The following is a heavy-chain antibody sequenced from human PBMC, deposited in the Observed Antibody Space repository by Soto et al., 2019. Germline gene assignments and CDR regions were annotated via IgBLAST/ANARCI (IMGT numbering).Heavy chain of an antibody. CDR2: ISGSGGST. V-gene: IGHV3-23*01. CDR1: GFTFSSYA. CDR3: AKELGYCSSTSCYRDFDY. J-gene: IGHJ4*02. D-gene: IGHD2-2*02. Sequence: GSLRLSCAASGFTFSSYAMSWVRQAPGKGLEWVSAISGSGGSTYYADSVKGRFTISRDNSKNTLYLQMNSLRAEDTAAYYCAKELGYCSSTSCYRDFDYWGQGTLVTVSS.